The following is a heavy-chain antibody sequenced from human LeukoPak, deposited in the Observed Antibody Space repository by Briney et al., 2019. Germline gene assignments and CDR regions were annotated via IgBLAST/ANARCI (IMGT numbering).Heavy chain of an antibody. Sequence: GASLLISCKGSGSIFTSYWIGWVRQLPGKGLEWMGIIYPGDSDTRYSPSYQGQVTISADKSISTAYLQWSSLKASDTAMYYCARPVDYDSSGYYPNYFDYWGQGTLVTVSS. V-gene: IGHV5-51*01. CDR3: ARPVDYDSSGYYPNYFDY. CDR1: GSIFTSYW. CDR2: IYPGDSDT. D-gene: IGHD3-22*01. J-gene: IGHJ4*02.